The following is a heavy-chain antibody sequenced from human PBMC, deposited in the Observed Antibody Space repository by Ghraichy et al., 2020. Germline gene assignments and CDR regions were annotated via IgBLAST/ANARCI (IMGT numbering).Heavy chain of an antibody. CDR2: ISYDGSNK. V-gene: IGHV3-30-3*01. J-gene: IGHJ4*02. D-gene: IGHD6-6*01. CDR3: AREDRGGEQLVRVGLIDY. CDR1: GFTFSSYA. Sequence: GESLNISCAASGFTFSSYAMHWVRQAPGKGLEWVAVISYDGSNKYYADSVKGRFTISRDNSKNTLYLQMNSLRAEDTAVYYCAREDRGGEQLVRVGLIDYWGQGTLVTVSS.